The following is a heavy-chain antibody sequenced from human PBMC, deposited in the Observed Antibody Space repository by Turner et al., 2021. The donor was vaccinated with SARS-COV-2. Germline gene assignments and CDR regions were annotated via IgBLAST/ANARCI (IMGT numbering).Heavy chain of an antibody. J-gene: IGHJ2*01. CDR3: ARRSSRLGNWYFDL. CDR1: GGSISSSSYY. V-gene: IGHV4-39*01. Sequence: QLQLQESGPGLVKPSETLSLTCTVSGGSISSSSYYWGWIRQPPGKGLEWIGSMYYSGSTYYNPSIKSRVTISVDTSKNQFSLKLSSVTAADTAVYYCARRSSRLGNWYFDLWGRGTLVTVSS. D-gene: IGHD2-15*01. CDR2: MYYSGST.